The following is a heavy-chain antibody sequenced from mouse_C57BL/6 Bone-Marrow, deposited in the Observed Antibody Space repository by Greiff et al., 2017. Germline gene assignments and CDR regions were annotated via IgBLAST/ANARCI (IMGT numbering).Heavy chain of an antibody. D-gene: IGHD1-1*02. J-gene: IGHJ3*01. V-gene: IGHV5-9-1*02. CDR1: GFTFSSYA. Sequence: EVMLVESGEGLVKPGGSLKLSCAASGFTFSSYAMSWVRQTPEKRLEWVAYISSGGDYIYYADTVKGRFTIARDNARNTLYLQMSSLKSEDTAMYYCTRLTMVSWFAYWGQGTLVTVSA. CDR3: TRLTMVSWFAY. CDR2: ISSGGDYI.